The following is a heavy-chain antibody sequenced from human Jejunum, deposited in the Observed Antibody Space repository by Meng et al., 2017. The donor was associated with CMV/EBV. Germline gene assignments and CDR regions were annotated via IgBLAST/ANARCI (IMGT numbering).Heavy chain of an antibody. D-gene: IGHD2-21*01. J-gene: IGHJ4*02. Sequence: CSSSGFSFTTYWMHWARQAPGQGLVWVSRINGDGRSTNYADSVKGRFTISRDNAMNTLYLQMNSLRVEDTAVYYCAREASGDCYDYWGQGTLVTVSS. CDR1: GFSFTTYW. CDR3: AREASGDCYDY. CDR2: INGDGRST. V-gene: IGHV3-74*01.